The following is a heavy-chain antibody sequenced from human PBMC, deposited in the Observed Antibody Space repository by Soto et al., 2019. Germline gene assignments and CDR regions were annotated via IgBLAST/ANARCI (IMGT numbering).Heavy chain of an antibody. D-gene: IGHD3-3*01. J-gene: IGHJ5*02. V-gene: IGHV4-39*01. CDR1: GGSISSSSYY. CDR2: IYYSGST. CDR3: AIRFLEWLATGFDP. Sequence: SETLSLTCTVSGGSISSSSYYWGWIRQPPGKGLEWIGSIYYSGSTYYNPSLKSRVTISVDTSKNQFSLKLSSVTAADTAVYYCAIRFLEWLATGFDPWGQGTLVTVSS.